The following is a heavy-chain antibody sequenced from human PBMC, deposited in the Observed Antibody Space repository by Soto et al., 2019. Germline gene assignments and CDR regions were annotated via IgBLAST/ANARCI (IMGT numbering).Heavy chain of an antibody. D-gene: IGHD3-10*01. J-gene: IGHJ4*02. CDR1: GFSLSTSGVG. CDR2: IYWDDEK. V-gene: IGHV2-5*02. CDR3: AHRAYFDSGKQFDY. Sequence: QITLKESGPTLVKPTQTLTLTCTFSGFSLSTSGVGVGWIRQPPGKALEWLATIYWDDEKRYSPSLKTRLTVTKDTSKNQVVLTMTNVDPVDTATYYCAHRAYFDSGKQFDYWGQGTLVSVSS.